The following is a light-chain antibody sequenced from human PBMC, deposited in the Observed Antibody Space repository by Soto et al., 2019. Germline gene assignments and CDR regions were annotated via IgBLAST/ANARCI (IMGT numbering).Light chain of an antibody. Sequence: QSVLTQPPSVSGAPGQRVTISCTGSSSNIGAGYDVHWYQQLPGTAPKLLIYGNSNRPSGVPDRFSGSKSGTSASLAITGLQAEDVADYYCQSYDSSLSALYVFGPGTKVTVL. V-gene: IGLV1-40*01. J-gene: IGLJ1*01. CDR3: QSYDSSLSALYV. CDR2: GNS. CDR1: SSNIGAGYD.